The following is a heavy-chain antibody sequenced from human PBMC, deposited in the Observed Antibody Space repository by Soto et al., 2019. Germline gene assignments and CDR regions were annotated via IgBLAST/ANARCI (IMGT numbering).Heavy chain of an antibody. CDR1: GGTLSNSA. D-gene: IGHD3-22*01. J-gene: IGHJ6*02. V-gene: IGHV1-69*19. CDR3: ATGRIVVVGSRAYYGMDV. Sequence: QLQLAQSGADVKKAGSSVKVSCKASGGTLSNSAFSWLRQAPGQGLEWMGGIIPVFGIVNYAQKFQDRVTITADESTSTAYMELRSLRSEDTAVYFCATGRIVVVGSRAYYGMDVWGQGTTVTV. CDR2: IIPVFGIV.